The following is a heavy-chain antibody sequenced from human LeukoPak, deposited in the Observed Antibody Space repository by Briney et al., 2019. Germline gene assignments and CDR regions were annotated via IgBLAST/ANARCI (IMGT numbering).Heavy chain of an antibody. D-gene: IGHD3-22*01. CDR3: ARGSTYYDSSGQVPFDY. CDR1: GFTFSTYS. V-gene: IGHV3-48*01. Sequence: GGSLRLSCAASGFTFSTYSMSWVRQAPGKGLEWVSYISSSSSTIYYADSVKGRFTISRDNAKNSLYLQMNSLRAEDTAVYYCARGSTYYDSSGQVPFDYWGQGTLVTVSS. CDR2: ISSSSSTI. J-gene: IGHJ4*02.